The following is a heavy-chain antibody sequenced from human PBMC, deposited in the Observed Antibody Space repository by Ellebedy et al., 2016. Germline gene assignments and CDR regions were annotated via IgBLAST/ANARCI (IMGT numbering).Heavy chain of an antibody. V-gene: IGHV3-23*01. CDR1: GFTFSSYA. CDR2: ISGSGGST. Sequence: GGSLRLXCAASGFTFSSYAMSWVRQAPGKGLEWVSGISGSGGSTYYADSVKGRFTISRDNSKNTLYLQMNSLRAEDTAVYYCAKDLTYGSGSSYYGMDVWGQGTTVTVSS. D-gene: IGHD3-10*01. CDR3: AKDLTYGSGSSYYGMDV. J-gene: IGHJ6*02.